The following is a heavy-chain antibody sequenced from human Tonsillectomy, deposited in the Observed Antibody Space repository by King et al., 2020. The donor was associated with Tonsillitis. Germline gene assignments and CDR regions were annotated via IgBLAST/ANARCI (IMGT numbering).Heavy chain of an antibody. J-gene: IGHJ6*04. CDR3: ARDEVTGLSPYGMGV. CDR2: IYSGGST. Sequence: VQLVESGGGLIQPGGSLRLSCAASGFTVSSNYMSWVRQAPGKGLEWVSVIYSGGSTYYADSVKGRFTISRDNSKNTLYLQINSLRAEDTAVYYCARDEVTGLSPYGMGVWGRGTTVIVSS. CDR1: GFTVSSNY. D-gene: IGHD2/OR15-2a*01. V-gene: IGHV3-53*01.